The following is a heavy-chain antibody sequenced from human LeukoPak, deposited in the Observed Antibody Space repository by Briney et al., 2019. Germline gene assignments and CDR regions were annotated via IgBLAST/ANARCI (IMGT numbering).Heavy chain of an antibody. Sequence: GGSLRLSCTASGFTFSGRYMDWVRQAPGKGLEWVGRSRDRANGYTPEYAASVRGRFTISRDDSANSMYLQMDSLKTEASAVYYCTRGGTSSVAYYYHMDVWGQGTTVTVSS. CDR2: SRDRANGYTP. CDR1: GFTFSGRY. V-gene: IGHV3-72*01. CDR3: TRGGTSSVAYYYHMDV. D-gene: IGHD1-26*01. J-gene: IGHJ6*02.